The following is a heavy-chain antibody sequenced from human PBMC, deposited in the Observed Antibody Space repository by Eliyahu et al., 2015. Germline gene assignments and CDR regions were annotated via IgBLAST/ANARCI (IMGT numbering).Heavy chain of an antibody. V-gene: IGHV1-2*02. CDR3: ARDGLWSNNWFDR. Sequence: QVQLVQSGAEAKMTGASVKVSXKASGXTFTXXYVPWVRKAPGQGREXMGWINXNSGDXKSAQRFQGRVTMTRDTSISTVYLEVNRLRIDDTAVYFCARDGLWSNNWFDRWGQGTLVTVSS. CDR2: INXNSGDX. D-gene: IGHD3-3*01. CDR1: GXTFTXXY. J-gene: IGHJ5*02.